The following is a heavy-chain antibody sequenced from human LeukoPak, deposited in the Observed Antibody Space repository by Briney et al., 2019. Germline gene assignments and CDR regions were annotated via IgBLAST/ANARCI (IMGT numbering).Heavy chain of an antibody. CDR1: GFTFSSYG. D-gene: IGHD2-2*01. CDR2: IRHDGSNK. J-gene: IGHJ4*02. V-gene: IGHV3-30*02. Sequence: GGSLRLSCAASGFTFSSYGMHWVRQAPGKGLEWVAFIRHDGSNKYYADSVKGRFTISRDNSKNTLYMQMNSLRAEDTAVYYCASGPAAIPYWGQGTLVTVSS. CDR3: ASGPAAIPY.